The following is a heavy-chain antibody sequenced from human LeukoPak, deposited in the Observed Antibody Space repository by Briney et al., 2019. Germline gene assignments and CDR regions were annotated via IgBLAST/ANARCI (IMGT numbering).Heavy chain of an antibody. CDR1: GGSFSGYY. Sequence: PSETLSLTCAVYGGSFSGYYWSWVRQAPGKGLEWVSAISGSGGSTYYADSVKGRFTISRDNSKNTLYLQMNSLRAEDTAVYYCAKLETVAVAGNYDYWGQGTLVTVSS. D-gene: IGHD6-19*01. V-gene: IGHV3-23*01. CDR3: AKLETVAVAGNYDY. J-gene: IGHJ4*02. CDR2: ISGSGGST.